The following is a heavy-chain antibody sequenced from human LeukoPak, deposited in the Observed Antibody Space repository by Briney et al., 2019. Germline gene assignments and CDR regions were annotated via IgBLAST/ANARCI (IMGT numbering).Heavy chain of an antibody. D-gene: IGHD5-18*01. V-gene: IGHV3-23*01. CDR2: ISGSGGST. Sequence: GGSLRLSCAASGFTFSSYAMSWVRQAPGKGLEWVSAISGSGGSTYCADSVKGRFTISRDNSKNTLYLQMNSLRAEDTAVYYCAKDRGYSYGGYNWFDPWGQGTLVTVSS. J-gene: IGHJ5*02. CDR3: AKDRGYSYGGYNWFDP. CDR1: GFTFSSYA.